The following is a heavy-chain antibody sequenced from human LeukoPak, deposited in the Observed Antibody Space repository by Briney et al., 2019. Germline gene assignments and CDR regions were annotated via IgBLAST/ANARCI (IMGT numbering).Heavy chain of an antibody. D-gene: IGHD2-15*01. V-gene: IGHV1-46*01. J-gene: IGHJ5*02. CDR1: GYTFTSYY. CDR3: ARGYLYCSGGSCIPNWFDP. Sequence: ASVKVSCKASGYTFTSYYMHWVRQAPGQGLEWMGIINPSGGSTSYAQKFQGRVTMTRDTSTSTVYMELSSLTSEDTAVYYCARGYLYCSGGSCIPNWFDPWGQGTLVTVSS. CDR2: INPSGGST.